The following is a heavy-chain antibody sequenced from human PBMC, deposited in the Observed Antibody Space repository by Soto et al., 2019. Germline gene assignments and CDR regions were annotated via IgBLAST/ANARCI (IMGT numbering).Heavy chain of an antibody. Sequence: QVQLEQSGAEVKKPGSSVKVSCKASGGTFRNSAISWVRQAPGQGLEWMGGIMPIFRTPDYAHKFQGRVTITADESTSTAYMELSGLRSDDTAVYYCARANDRPQLGGNYYYILDVWGHGTTVTVSS. D-gene: IGHD1-1*01. CDR3: ARANDRPQLGGNYYYILDV. V-gene: IGHV1-69*12. J-gene: IGHJ6*02. CDR1: GGTFRNSA. CDR2: IMPIFRTP.